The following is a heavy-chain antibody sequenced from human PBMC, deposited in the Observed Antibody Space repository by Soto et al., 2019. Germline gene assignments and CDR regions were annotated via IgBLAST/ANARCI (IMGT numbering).Heavy chain of an antibody. D-gene: IGHD4-17*01. Sequence: ASVKVSFKASRYTFTGYYMHWVRQAPGQGLEWMGWINPNSGGTNYAQKFQGRVTMTRDTSISTAYMELSRLRSDDTAVHYCARGEKIRSNWFDPWGQGTLVTVSS. CDR3: ARGEKIRSNWFDP. CDR2: INPNSGGT. J-gene: IGHJ5*02. V-gene: IGHV1-2*02. CDR1: RYTFTGYY.